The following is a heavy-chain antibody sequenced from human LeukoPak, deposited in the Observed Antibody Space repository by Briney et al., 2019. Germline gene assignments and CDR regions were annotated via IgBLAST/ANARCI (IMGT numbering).Heavy chain of an antibody. V-gene: IGHV3-23*01. CDR2: ISGSGGST. Sequence: PGGSLRLSCADSGFTFSSYAMSWVRQAPGKGLEWVSAISGSGGSTYYADSVKGRFTISRDNSKNTLYLQMNSLRAEDTAVYYCAKKRGYYYYYMDVWGKGTTVTVSS. J-gene: IGHJ6*03. CDR3: AKKRGYYYYYMDV. CDR1: GFTFSSYA.